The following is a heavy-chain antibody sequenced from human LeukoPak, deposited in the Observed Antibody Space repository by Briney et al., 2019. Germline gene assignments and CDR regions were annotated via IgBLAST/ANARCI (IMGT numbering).Heavy chain of an antibody. D-gene: IGHD3-3*01. V-gene: IGHV3-21*01. CDR2: ISSSSSYI. CDR1: GFTFSSYS. Sequence: GGSLRLSCAASGFTFSSYSMNWVRQAPGKGLEWVSSISSSSSYIYYADSVKGRFTISRDNAKNSLYLQMNSLRVEDTAVYYCARDLDFWSGPDYWGQGTLVTVSS. J-gene: IGHJ4*02. CDR3: ARDLDFWSGPDY.